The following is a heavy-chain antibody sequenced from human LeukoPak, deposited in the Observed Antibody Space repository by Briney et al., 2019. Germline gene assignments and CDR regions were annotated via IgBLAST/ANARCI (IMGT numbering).Heavy chain of an antibody. CDR1: GGSFSGYY. J-gene: IGHJ4*02. Sequence: SETLSLTCAVYGGSFSGYYWSWIRQPPGKGLEWIGEINHSGSTNYNPSLKSRVTISVDTSKNQFSLKLSSVTAADTAVYYCARGTSGLGIFGVAWCDYWGQGTLATVSS. V-gene: IGHV4-34*01. CDR3: ARGTSGLGIFGVAWCDY. CDR2: INHSGST. D-gene: IGHD3-3*01.